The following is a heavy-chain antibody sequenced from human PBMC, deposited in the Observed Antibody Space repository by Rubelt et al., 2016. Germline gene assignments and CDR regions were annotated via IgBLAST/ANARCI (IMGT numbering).Heavy chain of an antibody. J-gene: IGHJ4*02. Sequence: YYADSVKGRFTISRDNAKNSLYLQMNSLRAADTAVYYCASILTEVIYYDSSGYQYYFDYWGQGTLVTVSS. V-gene: IGHV3-11*01. CDR3: ASILTEVIYYDSSGYQYYFDY. D-gene: IGHD3-22*01.